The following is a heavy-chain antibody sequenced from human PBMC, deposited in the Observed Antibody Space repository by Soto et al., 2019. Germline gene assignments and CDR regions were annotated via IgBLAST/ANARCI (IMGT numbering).Heavy chain of an antibody. Sequence: ASVKVCCKASGYTFTSYAMHWVRQAPGQRLEWMGWINAGNGNTKYSQKFQGRVTITRDTSASTAYMELSRLRSEDTAVYYCARALFRGVNEGFDYWGQGTLVTVSS. CDR1: GYTFTSYA. CDR3: ARALFRGVNEGFDY. V-gene: IGHV1-3*01. CDR2: INAGNGNT. J-gene: IGHJ4*02. D-gene: IGHD3-10*01.